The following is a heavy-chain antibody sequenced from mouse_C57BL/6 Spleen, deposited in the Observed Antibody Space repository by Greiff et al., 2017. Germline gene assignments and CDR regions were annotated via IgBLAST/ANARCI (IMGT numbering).Heavy chain of an antibody. CDR1: GFSLTSYG. V-gene: IGHV2-2*01. CDR2: IWSGGST. D-gene: IGHD2-1*01. CDR3: ARKGGNYVYFGV. J-gene: IGHJ1*03. Sequence: VQLQQSGPGLVQPSQSLSITCTVSGFSLTSYGVHWVRQSPGKGLEWLGVIWSGGSTDYDAAFISSLGTSKDNSTGQVFFKMNRLQAEDTAIDYWARKGGNYVYFGVWGTGTTVTVSS.